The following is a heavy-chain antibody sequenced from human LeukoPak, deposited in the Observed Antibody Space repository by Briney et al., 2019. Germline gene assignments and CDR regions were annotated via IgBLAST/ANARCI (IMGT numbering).Heavy chain of an antibody. Sequence: GASVKVSCKASGYTFTSYGISWVRQAPGQGLEWMGWISAYNGNTNYAQKLQGRVTMTTDTSTSTAYMELSSLRSEDTAVCYCARGSSSFDYYYGMDVWGQGTTVTVSS. CDR3: ARGSSSFDYYYGMDV. J-gene: IGHJ6*02. CDR2: ISAYNGNT. CDR1: GYTFTSYG. V-gene: IGHV1-18*01. D-gene: IGHD6-6*01.